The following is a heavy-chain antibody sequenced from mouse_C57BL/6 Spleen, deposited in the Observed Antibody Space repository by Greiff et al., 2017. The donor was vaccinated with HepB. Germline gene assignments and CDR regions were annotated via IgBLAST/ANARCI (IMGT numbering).Heavy chain of an antibody. CDR1: GYSITSGYY. V-gene: IGHV3-6*01. Sequence: EVKLVESGPGLVKPSQSLSLTCSVTGYSITSGYYWNWIRQFPGNKLEWMGYISYDGSNNYNPSLKNRISITRDTSKNQFFLKLNSVTTEDTATYYCARGGQLRVAYWGQGTLVTVSA. CDR2: ISYDGSN. CDR3: ARGGQLRVAY. D-gene: IGHD3-2*02. J-gene: IGHJ3*01.